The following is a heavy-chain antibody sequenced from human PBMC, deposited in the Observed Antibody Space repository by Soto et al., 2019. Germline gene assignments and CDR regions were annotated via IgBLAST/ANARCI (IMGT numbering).Heavy chain of an antibody. CDR3: ARGPPYCSGGSCYSPAFDNWFDP. CDR2: ISAYNGNT. V-gene: IGHV1-18*01. Sequence: ASVKVSCKASGYTFTSYGISWVRQAPGQGLEWMGWISAYNGNTNYAQKLQGRVTMTTDTSTSTAYMELRSLRSDDTAVYYCARGPPYCSGGSCYSPAFDNWFDPWGQGTLVTVS. J-gene: IGHJ5*02. CDR1: GYTFTSYG. D-gene: IGHD2-15*01.